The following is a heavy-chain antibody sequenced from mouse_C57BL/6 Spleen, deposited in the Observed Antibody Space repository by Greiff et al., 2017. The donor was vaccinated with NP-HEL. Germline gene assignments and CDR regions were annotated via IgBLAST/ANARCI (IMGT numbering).Heavy chain of an antibody. CDR1: GYTFTDYN. Sequence: EVKLMESGPELVKPGASVKIPCKASGYTFTDYNMDWVKQSHGKSLEWIGDINPNNGGTIYNQKFKGKATLTVDKSSSTAYMELRSLTSEDTAVYYCASRNYYGSSYGYFDVWGTGTTVTVSS. CDR3: ASRNYYGSSYGYFDV. J-gene: IGHJ1*03. CDR2: INPNNGGT. V-gene: IGHV1-18*01. D-gene: IGHD1-1*01.